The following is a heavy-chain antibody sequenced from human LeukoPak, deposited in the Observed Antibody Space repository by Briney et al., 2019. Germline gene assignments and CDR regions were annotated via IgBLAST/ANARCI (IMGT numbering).Heavy chain of an antibody. D-gene: IGHD2-2*01. V-gene: IGHV3-23*01. Sequence: PGGSLSLSCAPSGFILSIYAISWVRQAPGEGREWVSAMSGIGGSTFYADSVEGRSTLSRDNSKNTLYLQMNSLRAEDTAVYYCAKDAVPAAGLYWGQGTLVTVSS. J-gene: IGHJ4*02. CDR1: GFILSIYA. CDR3: AKDAVPAAGLY. CDR2: MSGIGGST.